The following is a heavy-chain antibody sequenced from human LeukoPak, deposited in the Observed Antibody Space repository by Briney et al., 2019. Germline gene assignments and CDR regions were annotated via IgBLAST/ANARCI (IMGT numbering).Heavy chain of an antibody. CDR1: GFTFDDYT. D-gene: IGHD6-13*01. J-gene: IGHJ4*02. V-gene: IGHV3-74*01. Sequence: GGSLRLSCAASGFTFDDYTMHWVRQAPGKGLVWVSRINSDGSSTSYADSVKGRFTISRDNAKNTLYLQMNSLRAEDTAVYYCASVGRWAAGRYYWGQGTLVTVSS. CDR2: INSDGSST. CDR3: ASVGRWAAGRYY.